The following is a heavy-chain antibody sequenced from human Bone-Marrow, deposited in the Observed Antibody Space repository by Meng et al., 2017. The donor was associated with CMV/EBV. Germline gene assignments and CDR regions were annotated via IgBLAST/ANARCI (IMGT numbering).Heavy chain of an antibody. J-gene: IGHJ6*02. D-gene: IGHD2-2*01. CDR3: ARVIGFCSITSCYYLGGMDV. V-gene: IGHV4-59*01. CDR1: GGSISSYY. CDR2: IYYSGST. Sequence: SETLSLTCTVSGGSISSYYWSWIRQPPGKGLEWIGYIYYSGSTNYNPSLKSRVTISVDTSKNQFSLKLSSVTAADTAVYYCARVIGFCSITSCYYLGGMDVWGQGTTVTVSS.